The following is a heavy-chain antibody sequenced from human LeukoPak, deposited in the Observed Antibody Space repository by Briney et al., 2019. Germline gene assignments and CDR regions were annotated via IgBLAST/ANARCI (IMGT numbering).Heavy chain of an antibody. V-gene: IGHV3-33*01. Sequence: PGRSLRLSCAASGFTFSSYGMHWVRQAPGKGLEWVAVIWYDGSNKYYADSVKGRFTISRDNSKNTLYLQMNSLRAEDTAVYYCARLGYCSGGSCSNDAFDIWGQGTMVTVSS. J-gene: IGHJ3*02. CDR1: GFTFSSYG. D-gene: IGHD2-15*01. CDR2: IWYDGSNK. CDR3: ARLGYCSGGSCSNDAFDI.